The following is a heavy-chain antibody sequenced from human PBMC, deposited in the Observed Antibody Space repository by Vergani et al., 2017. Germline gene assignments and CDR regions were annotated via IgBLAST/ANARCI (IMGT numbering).Heavy chain of an antibody. Sequence: EVQLVESGGGLVKPGGSLRLSCAASGFTFRSYSMNWVRQAPGKGLEWVSSIISSSSYIYYADSVKGRFTISRDHAKNSLYLQMHSLRAEDTSVYYCARDRVVITTFDGMDVWGQGTTVTVSS. CDR3: ARDRVVITTFDGMDV. D-gene: IGHD3-22*01. J-gene: IGHJ6*02. CDR2: IISSSSYI. CDR1: GFTFRSYS. V-gene: IGHV3-21*01.